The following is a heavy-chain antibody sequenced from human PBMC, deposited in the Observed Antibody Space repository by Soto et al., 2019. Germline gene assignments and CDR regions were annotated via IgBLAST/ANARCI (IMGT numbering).Heavy chain of an antibody. J-gene: IGHJ6*02. V-gene: IGHV3-74*01. Sequence: GGSLRLSCAASGFTFSSYWMHWVRQAPGKGLVWVSRMNEDGGTTDYADSVKGRFTISRDNAKNTLYLQMNSLRVEDTAVYYCASDLSGRADVWGQGTTGTVSS. CDR2: MNEDGGTT. CDR3: ASDLSGRADV. D-gene: IGHD3-10*01. CDR1: GFTFSSYW.